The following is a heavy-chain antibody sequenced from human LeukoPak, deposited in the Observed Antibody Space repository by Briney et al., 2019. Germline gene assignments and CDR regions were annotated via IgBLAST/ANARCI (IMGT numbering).Heavy chain of an antibody. Sequence: QPSETLSLTCTVSGYSISSGYYWGWIRQPPGKGLEWIGSIYHSGSTYYNPSLKSRVTISVDTSKNQFSLKLSSVTAADTAVYYCARLPTVTFFDYWGQGTLVTVSS. CDR2: IYHSGST. D-gene: IGHD4-17*01. CDR3: ARLPTVTFFDY. V-gene: IGHV4-38-2*02. J-gene: IGHJ4*02. CDR1: GYSISSGYY.